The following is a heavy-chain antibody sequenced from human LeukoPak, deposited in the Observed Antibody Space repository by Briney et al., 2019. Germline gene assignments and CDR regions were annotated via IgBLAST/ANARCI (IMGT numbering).Heavy chain of an antibody. CDR2: IYTSGST. Sequence: PSETLSLTCTVSGGSISSYYWSWIRQPAGKGLEWIGRIYTSGSTNYNPSLMGRVTMSVDTAKNQFSLRLSSVTAADTAVYYCARDRHGYQVSDYFDLWGPGVLVTVSS. V-gene: IGHV4-4*07. D-gene: IGHD2-2*01. J-gene: IGHJ4*02. CDR1: GGSISSYY. CDR3: ARDRHGYQVSDYFDL.